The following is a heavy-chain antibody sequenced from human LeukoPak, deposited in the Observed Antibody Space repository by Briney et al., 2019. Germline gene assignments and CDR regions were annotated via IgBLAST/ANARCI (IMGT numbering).Heavy chain of an antibody. CDR3: ARGGDVLRYFDWLVGSNGFDY. V-gene: IGHV4-59*01. D-gene: IGHD3-9*01. J-gene: IGHJ4*02. CDR2: IYYSGST. Sequence: SETLSLTCTVSGGSISSYYWSWLRQPPGKGREWSGYIYYSGSTSSSPSLKRRVTISVYTSKNPFSLKLSSVTAADTAVYYCARGGDVLRYFDWLVGSNGFDYWGQGTLVTVSS. CDR1: GGSISSYY.